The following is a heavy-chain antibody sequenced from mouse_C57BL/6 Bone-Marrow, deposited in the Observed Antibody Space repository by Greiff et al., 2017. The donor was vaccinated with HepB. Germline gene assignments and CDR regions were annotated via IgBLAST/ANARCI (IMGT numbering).Heavy chain of an antibody. CDR1: GYTFTSYW. D-gene: IGHD1-2*01. CDR3: AQDYGYYFDY. Sequence: QVQLQQSGAELVRPGTSVKVSCKASGYTFTSYWMHWVKQRPGQGLEWIGVIDPSDSYTNYNQKFKGKATLTVDTSSSTAYMQLSSLTSEDSAVYYCAQDYGYYFDYWGQGTTLTVSS. J-gene: IGHJ2*01. V-gene: IGHV1-59*01. CDR2: IDPSDSYT.